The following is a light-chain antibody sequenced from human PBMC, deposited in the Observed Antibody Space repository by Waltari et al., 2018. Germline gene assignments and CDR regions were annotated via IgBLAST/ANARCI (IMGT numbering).Light chain of an antibody. J-gene: IGLJ2*01. CDR1: NSNIERNP. CDR3: VSWDDSLNGEI. CDR2: NND. V-gene: IGLV1-44*01. Sequence: QSVVTQPPSASGTPGQRVAISCSGSNSNIERNPLHWYPHVPGTAPKLLSHNNDQRPAGVPDRFSGSKSDFSASLAISGLQAEDEGDYYCVSWDDSLNGEIFGGGTRLTVL.